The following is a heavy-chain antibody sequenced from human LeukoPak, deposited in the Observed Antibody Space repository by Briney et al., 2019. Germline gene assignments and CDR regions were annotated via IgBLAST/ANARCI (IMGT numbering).Heavy chain of an antibody. J-gene: IGHJ4*02. Sequence: SETLSLTCAVYGGSFSGYYWSWIRQPPGKGLERIGEINHSGSTNYNPSLKSRVTISVDTSKNQFSLKLSSVTAADTAVYYCARPGPYCSSTSCYWPYWGQGTLVTVSS. CDR1: GGSFSGYY. V-gene: IGHV4-34*01. CDR2: INHSGST. D-gene: IGHD2-2*01. CDR3: ARPGPYCSSTSCYWPY.